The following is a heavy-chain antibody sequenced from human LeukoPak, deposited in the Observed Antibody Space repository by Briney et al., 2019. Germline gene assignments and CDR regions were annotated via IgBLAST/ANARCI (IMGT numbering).Heavy chain of an antibody. CDR3: ARRVRGGGRPYYFDY. Sequence: SETLSLTCTVSGGSISSSSYHWGWIRQPPGKGLEWIGSIYYSGSTYYNPSLKSRVTISVDTSKNQFSLKLSSVTAADTAVYYCARRVRGGGRPYYFDYWGQGTLVTVSS. D-gene: IGHD2-15*01. V-gene: IGHV4-39*01. CDR1: GGSISSSSYH. J-gene: IGHJ4*02. CDR2: IYYSGST.